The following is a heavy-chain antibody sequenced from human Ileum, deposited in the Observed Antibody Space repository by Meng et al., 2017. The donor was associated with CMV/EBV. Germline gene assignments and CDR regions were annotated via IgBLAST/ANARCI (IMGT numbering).Heavy chain of an antibody. J-gene: IGHJ4*02. CDR1: FSFTSET. CDR3: ARGVDCTRGSCYSDLDF. Sequence: FSFTSETMNWVRQSPGKGLEWVSSISSGNYIYYADSVRGRFTIFRDNAKNSVYLQMNNLRGDDTAVYYCARGVDCTRGSCYSDLDFWGQGTLVTVSS. V-gene: IGHV3-21*04. D-gene: IGHD2-15*01. CDR2: ISSGNYI.